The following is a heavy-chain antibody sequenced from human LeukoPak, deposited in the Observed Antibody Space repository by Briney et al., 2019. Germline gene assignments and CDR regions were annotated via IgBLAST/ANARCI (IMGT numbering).Heavy chain of an antibody. CDR2: INPNSGGT. CDR1: GYTFTGYY. D-gene: IGHD2-8*01. J-gene: IGHJ6*02. CDR3: ARDRYCTNGVCYKGMDV. Sequence: ASMKVSCKASGYTFTGYYMHWVRQAPGQGLEWMGWINPNSGGTNYAQKFQGRVTMTRDTSISTAYRELSRLRSDDTAVYYCARDRYCTNGVCYKGMDVWGQGTTVTVSS. V-gene: IGHV1-2*02.